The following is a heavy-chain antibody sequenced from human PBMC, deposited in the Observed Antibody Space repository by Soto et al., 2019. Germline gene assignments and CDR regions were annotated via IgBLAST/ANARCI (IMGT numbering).Heavy chain of an antibody. D-gene: IGHD6-19*01. CDR3: ARHYSSGSRNWFDP. CDR1: GGSVNSSSYF. CDR2: IYYSGST. V-gene: IGHV4-39*01. Sequence: QLQLQESGPGLVKPSETLSLTCSVSGGSVNSSSYFWGWVRQPLGKGLGWIGSIYYSGSTYYNPAHRSRVTITVDTSKNQFSLKLSSVTAADTAVFYCARHYSSGSRNWFDPWGQGTLVTVSS. J-gene: IGHJ5*02.